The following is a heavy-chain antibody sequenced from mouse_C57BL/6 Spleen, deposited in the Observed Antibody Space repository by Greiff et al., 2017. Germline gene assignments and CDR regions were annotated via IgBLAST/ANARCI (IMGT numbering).Heavy chain of an antibody. CDR2: INPYNGGT. CDR1: GYTFTDYY. J-gene: IGHJ2*01. V-gene: IGHV1-19*01. D-gene: IGHD1-1*01. CDR3: ASGLRFYFDY. Sequence: VQLKQSGPVLVKPGASVKMSCKASGYTFTDYYMNWVKQSHGKSLEWIGVINPYNGGTSYNQKFKGKATLTVDKSSSTAYMELNSLTAEDSAVYYCASGLRFYFDYWGQGTTLTVSS.